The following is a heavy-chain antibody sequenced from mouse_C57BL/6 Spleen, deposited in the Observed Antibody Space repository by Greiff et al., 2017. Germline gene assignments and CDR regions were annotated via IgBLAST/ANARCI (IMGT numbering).Heavy chain of an antibody. CDR1: GFNIKDYY. V-gene: IGHV14-2*01. Sequence: VQLQQSGAELVKPGASVTLSCTASGFNIKDYYMHWVKQRTEQGLEWIGRIDPEDGETKYAPKFQGKATITAVTSSNTAYLQLSRLTSEDTAVYYCARLDSNCWYFDVWGKGTTVTVSA. D-gene: IGHD2-5*01. J-gene: IGHJ1*03. CDR3: ARLDSNCWYFDV. CDR2: IDPEDGET.